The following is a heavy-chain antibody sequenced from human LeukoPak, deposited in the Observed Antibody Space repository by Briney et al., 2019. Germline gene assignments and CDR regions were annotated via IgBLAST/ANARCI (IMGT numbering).Heavy chain of an antibody. Sequence: PGGSLRLSCAASGFTFSSYWMSWVRQAPGKGLEWEANIKQDGSEKYYVDSVKGRFTISRDNAKNSLYLQMNSLRAEDTAVYYCARETYGDYAGYFDYWGQGTLVTVSS. CDR2: IKQDGSEK. CDR1: GFTFSSYW. J-gene: IGHJ4*02. D-gene: IGHD4-17*01. CDR3: ARETYGDYAGYFDY. V-gene: IGHV3-7*01.